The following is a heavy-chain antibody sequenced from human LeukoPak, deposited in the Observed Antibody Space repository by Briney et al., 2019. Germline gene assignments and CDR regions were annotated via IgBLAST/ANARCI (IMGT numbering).Heavy chain of an antibody. V-gene: IGHV3-48*04. CDR3: ARGAYYYFMDV. CDR1: GFTLSSNS. Sequence: GGSLRLSCVASGFTLSSNSMYWVRQAPGKGLEWVSYISSSSGTIYYADSVKDRFTISRDNAKNSLYLQVNSLRAEDTAVYYCARGAYYYFMDVWGKGTTVTVSS. J-gene: IGHJ6*03. CDR2: ISSSSGTI.